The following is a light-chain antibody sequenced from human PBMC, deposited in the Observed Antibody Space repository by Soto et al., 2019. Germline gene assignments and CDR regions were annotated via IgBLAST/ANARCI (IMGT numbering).Light chain of an antibody. Sequence: DIQMTQSPSSLSASVGDRVTITCRASQSISSCLNWYQQKPGRAPKLLINAASSLQNGVASRFSGSGSGTDFTLTIGSLQPEDFGAYYCQQRYSTPPTFGQGTRLEIK. CDR2: AAS. J-gene: IGKJ5*01. V-gene: IGKV1-39*01. CDR1: QSISSC. CDR3: QQRYSTPPT.